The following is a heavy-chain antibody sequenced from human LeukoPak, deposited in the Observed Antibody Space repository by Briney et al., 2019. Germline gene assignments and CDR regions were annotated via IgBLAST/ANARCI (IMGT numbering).Heavy chain of an antibody. J-gene: IGHJ3*02. CDR3: ARAIYNYYDSSGYFDAFDI. D-gene: IGHD3-22*01. V-gene: IGHV3-11*04. CDR1: GFTFSDYY. CDR2: ISSSGSTI. Sequence: PGGSLRLSCAASGFTFSDYYMSWIRQAPGKGLEWVSYISSSGSTIYYADSVKGRFTISRDNAKNSLYLQMNSLRAEDTAVYYCARAIYNYYDSSGYFDAFDIWGQGTMVTVS.